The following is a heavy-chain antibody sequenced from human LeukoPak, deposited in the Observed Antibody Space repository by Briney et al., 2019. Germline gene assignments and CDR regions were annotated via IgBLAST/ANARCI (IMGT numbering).Heavy chain of an antibody. CDR3: AREIRDYTGKFGYFDY. J-gene: IGHJ4*02. V-gene: IGHV4-59*11. Sequence: SETLSLTCTVSGGSISSHYWSWVRQPPGKGLEWIAYIYYSGSTNYNPSLKSRVAISVDTSKNQFSLNLSSVTAADTAVYYCAREIRDYTGKFGYFDYWGQGTLVTVSS. CDR1: GGSISSHY. D-gene: IGHD4-23*01. CDR2: IYYSGST.